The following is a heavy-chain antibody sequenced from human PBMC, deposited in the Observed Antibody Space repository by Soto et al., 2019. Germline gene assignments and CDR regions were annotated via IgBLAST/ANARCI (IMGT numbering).Heavy chain of an antibody. Sequence: PGGSLRLSCAASGFTFDDYTMHWVRQAPGKGLEWVSLISWDGGSKHYADSVKGRFAISRDNIKNSLYLQMNSLRAEDTAIYYCAKAREVTLVRISLAQWGQGTLVTVSS. D-gene: IGHD3-10*01. CDR3: AKAREVTLVRISLAQ. V-gene: IGHV3-43*01. CDR2: ISWDGGSK. J-gene: IGHJ4*02. CDR1: GFTFDDYT.